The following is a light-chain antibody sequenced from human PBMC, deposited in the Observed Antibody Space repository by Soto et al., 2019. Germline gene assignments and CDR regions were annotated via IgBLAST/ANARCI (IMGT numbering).Light chain of an antibody. CDR3: QQSHNWPRT. CDR1: QSVSSS. J-gene: IGKJ1*01. V-gene: IGKV3-11*01. Sequence: EIVLTQSPATLSLSPGERATLSCRASQSVSSSLAWYQQKPGQAPRLLIYGASNGAAGIPARFSGTGSGTDFTLTISSLEPDDFAVYYCQQSHNWPRTFGQGTKVEIK. CDR2: GAS.